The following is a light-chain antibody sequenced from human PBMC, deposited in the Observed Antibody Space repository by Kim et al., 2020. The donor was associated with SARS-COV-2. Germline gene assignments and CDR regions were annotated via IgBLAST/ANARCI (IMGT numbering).Light chain of an antibody. CDR3: QSYDSSSHWV. CDR2: EDN. J-gene: IGLJ3*02. CDR1: SGSIASNY. Sequence: KPGPSTCTPTSGSIASNYVQWYQQRPGSAPTTVIYEDNQRPSGVPDRFSGSIDSSSNSASLTISGLKTEDEADYYCQSYDSSSHWVFGGGTQLTVL. V-gene: IGLV6-57*03.